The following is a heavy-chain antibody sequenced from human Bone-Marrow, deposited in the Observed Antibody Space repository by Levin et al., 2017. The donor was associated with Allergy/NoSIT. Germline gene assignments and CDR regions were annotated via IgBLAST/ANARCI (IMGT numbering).Heavy chain of an antibody. CDR2: VIPIFGTA. Sequence: KISCKASGGTFNRYTISWVRQAPGQGLEWMGGVIPIFGTANYAQKFQGRVKITADESTSTAYMELTSLRFEDTAVYYCAREFGADRSGYYYFYWGQGTLVTVSS. CDR1: GGTFNRYT. CDR3: AREFGADRSGYYYFY. J-gene: IGHJ4*02. D-gene: IGHD3-22*01. V-gene: IGHV1-69*01.